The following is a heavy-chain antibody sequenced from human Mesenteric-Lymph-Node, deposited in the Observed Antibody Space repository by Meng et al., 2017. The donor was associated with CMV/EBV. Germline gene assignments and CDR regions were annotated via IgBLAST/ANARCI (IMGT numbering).Heavy chain of an antibody. J-gene: IGHJ4*02. CDR3: ARASSVGWSLDY. CDR1: GFTFSSYS. D-gene: IGHD6-19*01. CDR2: ISSSSSYI. V-gene: IGHV3-21*01. Sequence: GESLKISCAASGFTFSSYSMNWVRQAPGKGLEWVSSISSSSSYIYYADSVKGRFTISRDNSKNTLYLQMNSLRAEDTAVYYCARASSVGWSLDYWGQGTLVTVSS.